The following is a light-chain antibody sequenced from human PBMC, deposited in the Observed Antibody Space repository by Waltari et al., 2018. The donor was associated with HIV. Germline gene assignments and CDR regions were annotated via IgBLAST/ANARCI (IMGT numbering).Light chain of an antibody. Sequence: DIQMTQSPSTLSASVGDRVNITCRASQSISSWLAWYQQKPGKAPKLLIYKASSLESGVPSRFSGSGSGTEFTLTISSLQPDDFATYYCKQYNSYSQTFGQGTKVEIK. J-gene: IGKJ1*01. CDR3: KQYNSYSQT. V-gene: IGKV1-5*03. CDR2: KAS. CDR1: QSISSW.